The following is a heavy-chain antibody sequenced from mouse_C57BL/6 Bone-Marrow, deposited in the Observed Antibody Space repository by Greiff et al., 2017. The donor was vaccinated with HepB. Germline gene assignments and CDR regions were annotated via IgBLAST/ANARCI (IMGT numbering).Heavy chain of an antibody. D-gene: IGHD2-3*01. CDR1: GYAFSSYW. V-gene: IGHV1-80*01. Sequence: QVQLQQSGAELVKPGASVKISCKASGYAFSSYWMNWVKQRPGKGLEWIGQIYPGDGDTNYNGKFKDKATLTADKSSSTAYMQLSSLTSEDSAVYFCASYGYYYYAMDYWGQGTSVTVSS. J-gene: IGHJ4*01. CDR2: IYPGDGDT. CDR3: ASYGYYYYAMDY.